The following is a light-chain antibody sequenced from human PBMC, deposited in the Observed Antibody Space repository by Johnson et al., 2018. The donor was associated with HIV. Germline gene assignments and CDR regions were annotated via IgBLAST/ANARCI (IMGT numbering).Light chain of an antibody. CDR1: SSNIGNNY. Sequence: QSVLTQPPSVSAAPGQKVTISCSGSSSNIGNNYVSWYQQLPGTAPKLLIYENNKRPSGIPDRFSGSKSGTSATLGITGLPTGDEADYYCGTGVSSLRGVLGTGTKVPVL. V-gene: IGLV1-51*02. J-gene: IGLJ1*01. CDR3: GTGVSSLRGV. CDR2: ENN.